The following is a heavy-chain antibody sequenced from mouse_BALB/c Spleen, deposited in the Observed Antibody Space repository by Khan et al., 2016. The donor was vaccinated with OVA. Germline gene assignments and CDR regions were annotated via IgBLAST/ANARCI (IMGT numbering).Heavy chain of an antibody. Sequence: EVELVESGGGLVKPGGSLKLSCAASGFTFSTYAMSWVRQTPARKLEGVATVNSDGDYTFYPHNVTGRFTISRDNAKNTLYLQMNSLRSEDTAMYYCARSAYGNFAYWGQGTLVTVSA. CDR3: ARSAYGNFAY. CDR2: VNSDGDYT. D-gene: IGHD2-1*01. J-gene: IGHJ3*01. V-gene: IGHV5-9-3*01. CDR1: GFTFSTYA.